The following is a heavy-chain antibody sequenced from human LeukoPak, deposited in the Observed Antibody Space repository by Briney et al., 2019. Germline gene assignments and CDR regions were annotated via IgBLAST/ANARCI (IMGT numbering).Heavy chain of an antibody. J-gene: IGHJ6*02. CDR1: GGSISSTSYY. Sequence: PSETLSLTCAVSGGSISSTSYYWGWIRQPPGKGLEWIGSIYYSGSTYYNPSLKSRLTISVDTSKNQFSLKLSSVTAADTAVYYCARLEGSGWPYYYYGMDVWGQGTTVTVSS. V-gene: IGHV4-39*01. CDR2: IYYSGST. CDR3: ARLEGSGWPYYYYGMDV. D-gene: IGHD6-19*01.